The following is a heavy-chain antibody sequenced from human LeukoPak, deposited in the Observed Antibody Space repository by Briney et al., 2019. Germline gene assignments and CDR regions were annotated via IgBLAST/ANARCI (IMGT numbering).Heavy chain of an antibody. D-gene: IGHD2-21*01. Sequence: SSETLSLTCAVYGGSFSGYYWSWIRQPPGKGLEWIGEINHSGSTNYNPSLKSRVTISVDTSKNQFSLKLSSVTAADTAVYYCARLGGGDYYYYMDVWGKGTTVTVSS. CDR2: INHSGST. J-gene: IGHJ6*03. CDR1: GGSFSGYY. CDR3: ARLGGGDYYYYMDV. V-gene: IGHV4-34*01.